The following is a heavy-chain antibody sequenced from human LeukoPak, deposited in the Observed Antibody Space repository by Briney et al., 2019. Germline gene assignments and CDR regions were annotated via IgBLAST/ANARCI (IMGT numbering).Heavy chain of an antibody. D-gene: IGHD3-22*01. V-gene: IGHV4-39*07. CDR1: GGSISSSSYY. CDR3: ARYYDSSGYWSTPHFDY. CDR2: IYYSGST. Sequence: SETLSLTCTVSGGSISSSSYYWGWIRQPPGKGLEWIGSIYYSGSTYYNPSPKSRFTISVDTSKNQFSLKLSSVTAADTAVYYCARYYDSSGYWSTPHFDYWGQGTLVTVSS. J-gene: IGHJ4*02.